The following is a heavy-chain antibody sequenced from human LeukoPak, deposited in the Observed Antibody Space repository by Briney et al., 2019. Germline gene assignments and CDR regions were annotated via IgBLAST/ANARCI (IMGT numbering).Heavy chain of an antibody. CDR1: GFTVSTNY. CDR3: ARGFRSVTTWGYFDY. CDR2: IYSGGGT. Sequence: GSLRLSCAASGFTVSTNYMSWVRQAPGKGLEWVSLIYSGGGTYYADSVKGRFTISRDNSRYTLSLQMNSLRVDDTAVYYCARGFRSVTTWGYFDYWGQGALVTVSS. V-gene: IGHV3-66*01. D-gene: IGHD4-17*01. J-gene: IGHJ4*02.